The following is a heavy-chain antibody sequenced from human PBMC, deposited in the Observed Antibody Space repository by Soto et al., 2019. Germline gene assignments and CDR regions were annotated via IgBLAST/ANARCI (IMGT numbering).Heavy chain of an antibody. CDR1: GDSISTFY. CDR2: VYYTGST. D-gene: IGHD3-22*01. J-gene: IGHJ4*02. V-gene: IGHV4-59*01. Sequence: LSLTCTVSGDSISTFYWGWMRQSPGKELEWIGYVYYTGSTNYNPSLKSRVTISVDRSKNQFSLKLTSANAADTAVYYCARGRTVRNYADDSSDYFYFFDYWGQGTRVTVPQ. CDR3: ARGRTVRNYADDSSDYFYFFDY.